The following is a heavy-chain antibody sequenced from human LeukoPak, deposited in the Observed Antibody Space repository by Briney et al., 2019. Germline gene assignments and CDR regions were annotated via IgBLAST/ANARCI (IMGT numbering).Heavy chain of an antibody. V-gene: IGHV3-7*01. D-gene: IGHD5-18*01. CDR3: ARVGRYSYAHNS. CDR1: GFTFRDYSDYW. J-gene: IGHJ4*02. Sequence: GGSLRLSCAASGFTFRDYSDYWMSWVRQAPGKGLEWVANIKQDGSERYYVDSVKGRFAISRDNAKNSLFLQMNSLRAEDTAVYYCARVGRYSYAHNSWGQGTLVTVSS. CDR2: IKQDGSER.